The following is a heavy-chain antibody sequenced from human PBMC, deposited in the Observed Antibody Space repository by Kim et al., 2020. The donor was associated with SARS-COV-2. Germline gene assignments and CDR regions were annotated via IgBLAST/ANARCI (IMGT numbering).Heavy chain of an antibody. D-gene: IGHD6-13*01. Sequence: GGSLRLSCAASGFTFSSYAMSWVRQAPGKGLEWVSAISGSGGSTYYADSVKGRFTISRDNSKNTLYLQMNSLRAEDTAVYYCAKHNMNRYIAAAGRGLGGPWGQGTLVTVSS. CDR3: AKHNMNRYIAAAGRGLGGP. J-gene: IGHJ5*02. V-gene: IGHV3-23*01. CDR1: GFTFSSYA. CDR2: ISGSGGST.